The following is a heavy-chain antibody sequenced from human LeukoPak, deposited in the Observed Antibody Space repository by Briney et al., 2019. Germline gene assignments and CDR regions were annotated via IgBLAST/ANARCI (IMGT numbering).Heavy chain of an antibody. CDR1: GGSVNSYY. Sequence: SETLSLTCTVSGGSVNSYYWTWIRQPPGRGLEWIGYIFYSGTTEYNPSLKSRVTISKDTSSNQFSLRLTSLTAADTAVYYCARHFGYDDTSDYQGVPDHWGQGSLVTVSS. J-gene: IGHJ4*02. V-gene: IGHV4-59*08. CDR2: IFYSGTT. D-gene: IGHD3-22*01. CDR3: ARHFGYDDTSDYQGVPDH.